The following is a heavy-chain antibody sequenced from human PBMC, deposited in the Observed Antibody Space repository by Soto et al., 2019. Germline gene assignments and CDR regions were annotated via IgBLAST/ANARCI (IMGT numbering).Heavy chain of an antibody. D-gene: IGHD3-3*02. Sequence: QLQLQESGPGLVKPSETLSLTCTVSGGSISSSSYYWGWIRQPPGKGLEWIGSIYYSGSTYYNPSLKSRVTISVDTSKNQFSLKLSSVTAADTAVYYCARISSPRGGNWFDPWGQGTLVTVSS. J-gene: IGHJ5*02. V-gene: IGHV4-39*01. CDR2: IYYSGST. CDR3: ARISSPRGGNWFDP. CDR1: GGSISSSSYY.